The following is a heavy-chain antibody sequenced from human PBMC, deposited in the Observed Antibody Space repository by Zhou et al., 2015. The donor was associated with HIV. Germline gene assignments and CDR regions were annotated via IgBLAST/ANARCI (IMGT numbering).Heavy chain of an antibody. CDR2: IIPIFGTA. J-gene: IGHJ4*02. CDR1: GGTFSSYA. V-gene: IGHV1-69*01. D-gene: IGHD2-15*01. Sequence: QVQLVQSGAEVKKPGSSVKVSCKASGGTFSSYAISWVRQAPGQGLEWMGGIIPIFGTANYAQKFQGRVTITADESTSTAYMELSSLRSEDTAVYYCAREGIRKPMGGYCSGGSCYGGGFDYWGQGTLVTVSS. CDR3: AREGIRKPMGGYCSGGSCYGGGFDY.